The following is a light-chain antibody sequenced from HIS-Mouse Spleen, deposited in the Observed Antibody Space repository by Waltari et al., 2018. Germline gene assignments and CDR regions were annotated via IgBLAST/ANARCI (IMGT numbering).Light chain of an antibody. Sequence: QSALTQPASVSGSPGQSITISCTGTSSDVGGYNYVSWYQQHPGKAPKLMIYDVSNRPSGVSNRFSGSKSGNTASLTSSGLQAEDEADYYCSSYTSSSTPNWVFGGGTKLTVL. CDR1: SSDVGGYNY. CDR3: SSYTSSSTPNWV. J-gene: IGLJ3*02. V-gene: IGLV2-14*03. CDR2: DVS.